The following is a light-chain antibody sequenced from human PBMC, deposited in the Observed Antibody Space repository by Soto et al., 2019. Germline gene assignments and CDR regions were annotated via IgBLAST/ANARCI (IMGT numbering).Light chain of an antibody. V-gene: IGLV1-47*01. Sequence: QSVLTQPRSASVTPGQRVTISCSGSSSNIGSNYVCWYQQLPGTAPKVLIYKNNQRPSGVPDRFSGSKSGTSASLAISGLRSDDEADYYCASWDDSLSALVFGGGTQLTVL. CDR1: SSNIGSNY. J-gene: IGLJ2*01. CDR3: ASWDDSLSALV. CDR2: KNN.